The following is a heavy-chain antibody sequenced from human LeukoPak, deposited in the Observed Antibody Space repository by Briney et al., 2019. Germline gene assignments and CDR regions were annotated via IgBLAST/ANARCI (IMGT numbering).Heavy chain of an antibody. Sequence: GGSLRLSCAASGFTFRSNWMNWVRQAPGKGLVWVSRINTDGSSTAYADSVKGRFTISRDNAKNTLYLQMNSLKNEDTAVYYCAKDRLWNCFDSWGQGTLVTVSS. V-gene: IGHV3-74*01. D-gene: IGHD1-1*01. CDR1: GFTFRSNW. J-gene: IGHJ4*02. CDR2: INTDGSST. CDR3: AKDRLWNCFDS.